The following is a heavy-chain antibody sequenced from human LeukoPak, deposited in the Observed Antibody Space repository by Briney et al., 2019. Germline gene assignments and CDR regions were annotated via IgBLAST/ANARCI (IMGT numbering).Heavy chain of an antibody. Sequence: SETLSLTCTVSGGSISGYYWSWIRQPPGKGLECIGYIYYSGSTNYNPSLKSRVTISVDTSRNQFSLKLTSVTAADTAVYYCASAYTTGWSGRAFDIWGQGTMVTVSS. CDR2: IYYSGST. CDR1: GGSISGYY. J-gene: IGHJ3*02. D-gene: IGHD6-19*01. V-gene: IGHV4-59*08. CDR3: ASAYTTGWSGRAFDI.